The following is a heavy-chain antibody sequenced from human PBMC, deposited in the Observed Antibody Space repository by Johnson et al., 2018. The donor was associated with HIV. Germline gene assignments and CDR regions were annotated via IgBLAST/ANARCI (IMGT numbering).Heavy chain of an antibody. CDR3: ARVYYYDNKDGFDI. CDR1: GFTFSSYA. J-gene: IGHJ3*02. Sequence: QEQLVESGGGVVQPGRSLRLSCAASGFTFSSYAMHWVRQAPGKGLEWVASLSYDGSTKDYADSVKGRFTISRDISKNLLYLQMNSLRTEDTAVYYCARVYYYDNKDGFDIWGQGTTVTVSS. CDR2: LSYDGSTK. V-gene: IGHV3-30*04. D-gene: IGHD3-22*01.